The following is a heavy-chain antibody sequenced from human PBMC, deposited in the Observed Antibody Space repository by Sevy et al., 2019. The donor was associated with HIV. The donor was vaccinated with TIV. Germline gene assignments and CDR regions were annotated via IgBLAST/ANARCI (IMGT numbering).Heavy chain of an antibody. CDR2: INPSGGST. CDR1: GYTFTSYY. Sequence: ASVKVSCKASGYTFTSYYMHWVRQAPGQGLEWMGIINPSGGSTSYAQKFQGRVTMTRDTSTSTVYMELGSLRSEDTAVYYCARDGSYYYDSSGSSGPYNWFDPWGQGTLVTVSS. CDR3: ARDGSYYYDSSGSSGPYNWFDP. V-gene: IGHV1-46*01. D-gene: IGHD3-22*01. J-gene: IGHJ5*02.